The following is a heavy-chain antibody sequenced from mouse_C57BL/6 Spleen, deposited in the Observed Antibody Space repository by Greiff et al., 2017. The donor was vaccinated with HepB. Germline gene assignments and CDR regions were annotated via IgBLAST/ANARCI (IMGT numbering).Heavy chain of an antibody. CDR3: TTGDGSSQYAMDY. V-gene: IGHV14-4*01. CDR2: IDTENGDT. D-gene: IGHD1-1*01. J-gene: IGHJ4*01. CDR1: GYNIKDDY. Sequence: VQLQQSGAELVRPGASVKLSCTASGYNIKDDYIHWVKQRHEQGLEWIGWIDTENGDTEYAPKIQGKATITADTSSNTAYLQLSSLTSEDTAVYYCTTGDGSSQYAMDYWGQGTSVTVSS.